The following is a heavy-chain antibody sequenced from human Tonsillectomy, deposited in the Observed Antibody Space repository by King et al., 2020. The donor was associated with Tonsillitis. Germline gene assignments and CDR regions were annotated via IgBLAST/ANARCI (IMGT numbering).Heavy chain of an antibody. D-gene: IGHD3-10*02. CDR3: ARVTRFVEFLIDY. CDR2: INHSEST. CDR1: GGSFSDYY. J-gene: IGHJ4*02. V-gene: IGHV4-34*01. Sequence: VQLQQWGAGLLKPSETLSLTCAVYGGSFSDYYWSWIRQPPGKGLEWIGEINHSESTNYNASLKSRVTISVDTSKNQFSLKLSSVTAADTAVYYCARVTRFVEFLIDYWGQGTLVTVSS.